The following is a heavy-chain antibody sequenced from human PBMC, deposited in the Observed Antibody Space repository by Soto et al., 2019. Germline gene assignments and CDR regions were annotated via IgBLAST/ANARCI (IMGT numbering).Heavy chain of an antibody. Sequence: PGGSLRLSCAASGFTFSSYAMSWVRQAPGKGLGWVSAISGSGGSTYYADSVKGRFTISRDNSKNTLYLQMNSLRAEDTAVYYCAKFSYDSSGYLFDYWGQGTLVTVSS. D-gene: IGHD3-22*01. V-gene: IGHV3-23*01. CDR1: GFTFSSYA. CDR2: ISGSGGST. J-gene: IGHJ4*02. CDR3: AKFSYDSSGYLFDY.